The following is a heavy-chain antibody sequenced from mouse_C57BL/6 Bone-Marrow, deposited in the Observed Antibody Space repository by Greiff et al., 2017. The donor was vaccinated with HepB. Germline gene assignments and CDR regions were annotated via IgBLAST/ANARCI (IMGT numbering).Heavy chain of an antibody. CDR3: ARDLLWYPYAMDY. CDR1: GYTFTSYW. CDR2: IDPSDSYT. J-gene: IGHJ4*01. V-gene: IGHV1-69*01. D-gene: IGHD2-1*01. Sequence: QVQLQQPGAELVKPGASVKLSCKASGYTFTSYWMHWVKQRPGQGLEWIGEIDPSDSYTNYNQKFKGKSTLTVDKSSSTAYMQLSSLTSEDSAVYYCARDLLWYPYAMDYWGQGTSVTVSS.